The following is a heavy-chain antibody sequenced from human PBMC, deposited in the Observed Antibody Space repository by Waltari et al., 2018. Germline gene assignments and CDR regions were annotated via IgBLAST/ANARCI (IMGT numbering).Heavy chain of an antibody. D-gene: IGHD1-1*01. V-gene: IGHV3-23*01. CDR2: INNAGDDT. Sequence: EVQVLESGGGLVQPGGSLRLSCAASGLTFSCCAMSWVRQAPGKGLEWVSTINNAGDDTYYADSVRGRFTISRDNSKNTLYLQVNSLRAEDTAIYYCAKLAGISAWFFDYWGQGTLVTVSS. J-gene: IGHJ4*02. CDR1: GLTFSCCA. CDR3: AKLAGISAWFFDY.